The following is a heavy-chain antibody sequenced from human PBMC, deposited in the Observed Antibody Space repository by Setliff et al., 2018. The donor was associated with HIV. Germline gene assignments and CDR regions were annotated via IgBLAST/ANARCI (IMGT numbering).Heavy chain of an antibody. D-gene: IGHD6-19*01. V-gene: IGHV1-18*01. CDR3: ARLGSGWSDSYYYAMDV. J-gene: IGHJ6*02. CDR2: ISTYSDET. CDR1: GYTFTTYG. Sequence: ASVKVSCKPSGYTFTTYGLSWVRQAPGQGLEWMGWISTYSDETSSSQNLQGRLTMTTDTSTGTAYMELRSLRSDDTAVYYCARLGSGWSDSYYYAMDVWGRGTTVTVSS.